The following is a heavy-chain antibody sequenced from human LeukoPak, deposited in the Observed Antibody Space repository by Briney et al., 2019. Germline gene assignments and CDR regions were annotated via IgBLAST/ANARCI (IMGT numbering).Heavy chain of an antibody. Sequence: GGSLRLSCAVSGFIFSSYSMNWVRQAPGKGLEWVSSISTSSIYIYYADSVKGRFTISRDNAKNSLYLQMNSLRAEDTAVYYCARGQDTVVTSRDAFDIWGQGTVVTVSS. J-gene: IGHJ3*02. V-gene: IGHV3-21*01. CDR1: GFIFSSYS. CDR2: ISTSSIYI. D-gene: IGHD4-23*01. CDR3: ARGQDTVVTSRDAFDI.